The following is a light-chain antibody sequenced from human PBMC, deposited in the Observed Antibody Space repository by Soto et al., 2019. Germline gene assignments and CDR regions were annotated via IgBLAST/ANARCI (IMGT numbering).Light chain of an antibody. V-gene: IGLV1-40*01. CDR3: QSYDSSLSGSGVV. Sequence: QSVLTQPPSVSGAPGQRVTISCTGSSYNIGAGYDVHWYQQLPGTAPKLPSYGTSNRPSGVTDRFSGSKSGTSASLAITGLQAEDEADYYCQSYDSSLSGSGVVFGGGTKLTVL. CDR2: GTS. J-gene: IGLJ2*01. CDR1: SYNIGAGYD.